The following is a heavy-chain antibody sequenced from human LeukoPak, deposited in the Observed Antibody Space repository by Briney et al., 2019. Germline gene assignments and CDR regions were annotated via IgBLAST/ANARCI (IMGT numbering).Heavy chain of an antibody. CDR1: GYTFTSYA. CDR2: INAGNGNT. V-gene: IGHV1-3*01. CDR3: ARDHGIFGVAT. J-gene: IGHJ5*02. Sequence: ASVTVSCKASGYTFTSYAMHWVRQAPGQRLEWMGWINAGNGNTKYSQKFQGRVTITRDTSASTAYMELSSLRSEDTAVYYCARDHGIFGVATWGQGTLVTVSS. D-gene: IGHD3-3*01.